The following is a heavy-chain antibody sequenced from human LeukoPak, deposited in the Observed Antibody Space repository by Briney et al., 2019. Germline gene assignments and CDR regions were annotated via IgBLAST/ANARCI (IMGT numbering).Heavy chain of an antibody. Sequence: PGGPQRLFCAPPGLTYSSYAMSWVRQAPGKGLEWVSAFRCSGGNTYYADSEKPRLTLPRDNPKNTLYPQINSLRAEDTAVYYCAKDLEGVPAAFRGGFDYWGQGTWVTVSS. V-gene: IGHV3-23*01. CDR3: AKDLEGVPAAFRGGFDY. CDR2: FRCSGGNT. D-gene: IGHD2-2*01. J-gene: IGHJ4*02. CDR1: GLTYSSYA.